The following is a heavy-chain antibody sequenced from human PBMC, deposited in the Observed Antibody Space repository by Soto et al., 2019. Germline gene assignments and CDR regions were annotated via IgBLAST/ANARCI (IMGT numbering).Heavy chain of an antibody. CDR3: AKDVGTRDYYGMDV. CDR2: ISYDGSNK. V-gene: IGHV3-30*18. J-gene: IGHJ6*02. D-gene: IGHD1-1*01. CDR1: GFTFSSYG. Sequence: QVQLVESGGGVVQPGRSLRLSCAASGFTFSSYGMHWVRQAPGKGLEWVAVISYDGSNKYYADSVKGRFTISRDNSKNTLYLQMNSLRAEDTAVYYCAKDVGTRDYYGMDVWGQGTTVTVS.